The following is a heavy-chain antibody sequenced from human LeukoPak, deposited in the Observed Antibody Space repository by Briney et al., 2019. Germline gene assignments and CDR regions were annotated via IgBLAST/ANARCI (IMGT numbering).Heavy chain of an antibody. CDR2: TYYRSKFYN. CDR3: ARGRNSVFDY. V-gene: IGHV6-1*01. J-gene: IGHJ4*02. CDR1: GDSFSTNSVA. D-gene: IGHD4-11*01. Sequence: SQTPSLTCAISGDSFSTNSVAWNWIRQSPSRGLEWLGRTYYRSKFYNDYAVSVKGRITINPDTSKNQFSLQLSSVTPEDTAVYYCARGRNSVFDYWGQGTLVTVPS.